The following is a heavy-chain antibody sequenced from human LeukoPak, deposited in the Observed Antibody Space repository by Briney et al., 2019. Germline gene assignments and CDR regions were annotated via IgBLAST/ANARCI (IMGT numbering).Heavy chain of an antibody. D-gene: IGHD6-13*01. CDR1: GFTFNTYW. CDR2: IRSDGSST. J-gene: IGHJ5*02. Sequence: GGSLRLSCAASGFTFNTYWMHWVRQAPGKGLVWVSRIRSDGSSTSYADSVRGRFTISRDNAKNTLYLQMNSLRAEDTAVYYCVKDPSPSSSWYNWFDPWGQGTLVTVSS. V-gene: IGHV3-74*01. CDR3: VKDPSPSSSWYNWFDP.